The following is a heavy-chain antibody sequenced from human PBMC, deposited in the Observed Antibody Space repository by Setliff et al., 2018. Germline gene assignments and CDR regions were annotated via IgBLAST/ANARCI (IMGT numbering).Heavy chain of an antibody. CDR1: GGSISATNYF. J-gene: IGHJ5*02. CDR3: ARGYAARVGFGNWFDP. Sequence: SETLSLTCTVSGGSISATNYFWGWIRQPPGGGLEWIGILYYTGATYYNPSLKSRVTISVDTPNNQFSLKLSSVTAADTAVFYCARGYAARVGFGNWFDPWGQGTLVTVSS. CDR2: LYYTGAT. D-gene: IGHD6-6*01. V-gene: IGHV4-39*07.